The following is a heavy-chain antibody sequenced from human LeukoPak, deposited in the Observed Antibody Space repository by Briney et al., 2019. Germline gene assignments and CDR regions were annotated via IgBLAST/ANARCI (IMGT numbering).Heavy chain of an antibody. CDR2: IYYSGST. CDR3: ARHSGSYYESGFDY. J-gene: IGHJ4*02. Sequence: PSETLSLTCTVSGGSISSYYWSWIRQPPGKGLEWIGYIYYSGSTNYNPSLKSRVTISVDTSKNQFSLKLSSVTAADTAVYYCARHSGSYYESGFDYWGQGTLVTVSS. D-gene: IGHD1-26*01. CDR1: GGSISSYY. V-gene: IGHV4-59*08.